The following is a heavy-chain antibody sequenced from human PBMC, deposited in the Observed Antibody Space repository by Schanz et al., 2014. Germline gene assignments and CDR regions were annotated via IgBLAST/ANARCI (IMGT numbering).Heavy chain of an antibody. CDR3: ARLSVAGRPHVNYWYFDL. CDR2: INPNTGGT. CDR1: GGTFNSYT. J-gene: IGHJ2*01. Sequence: QVQLVQSGAEVKKPGSSMKVSCKASGGTFNSYTINWVRQAPGQGLEWMGWINPNTGGTNFAQKFQGWVTVTRDTSISTVYMELSRVTYEDTAVYYCARLSVAGRPHVNYWYFDLWGRGTLVTVSS. V-gene: IGHV1-2*04. D-gene: IGHD6-19*01.